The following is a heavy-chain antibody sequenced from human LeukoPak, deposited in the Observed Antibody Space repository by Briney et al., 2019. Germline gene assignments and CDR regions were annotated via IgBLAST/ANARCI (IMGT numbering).Heavy chain of an antibody. CDR1: GFTVSSNY. J-gene: IGHJ3*02. CDR3: VKDQYSNVLYDAFDI. CDR2: LYASGNL. V-gene: IGHV3-66*01. Sequence: GGSLRLSCAASGFTVSSNYMSWVRQAPGRGLEWVSVLYASGNLYYADSVKGRFTISRDNSKNTLYLQMSSLRAEDTAVYYCVKDQYSNVLYDAFDIWGQGTMVTVSS. D-gene: IGHD6-6*01.